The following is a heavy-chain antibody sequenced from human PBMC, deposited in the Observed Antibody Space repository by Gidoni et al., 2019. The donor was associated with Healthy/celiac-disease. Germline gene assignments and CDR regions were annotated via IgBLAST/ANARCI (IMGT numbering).Heavy chain of an antibody. CDR2: INHSGST. CDR3: ARDGSEWELLRRMLGWFDP. Sequence: QVQLQQWGAGLLKPSETLSLTCAVYGGSFSGYYWSWIRQPPGKGLEWIGEINHSGSTNYNPALKSRVTISVDTSKNQFSLKLSSVTAADTAVYYCARDGSEWELLRRMLGWFDPWGQGTLVTVSS. J-gene: IGHJ5*02. CDR1: GGSFSGYY. V-gene: IGHV4-34*01. D-gene: IGHD1-26*01.